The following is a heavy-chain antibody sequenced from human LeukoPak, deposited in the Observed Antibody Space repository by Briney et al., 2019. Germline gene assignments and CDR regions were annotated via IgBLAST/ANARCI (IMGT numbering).Heavy chain of an antibody. CDR3: ARTYASGSYPLP. D-gene: IGHD3-10*01. J-gene: IGHJ5*02. CDR2: INPNSGGT. V-gene: IGHV1-2*02. Sequence: ASVKVSCKASGYTFTGYYMHWVRQAPGQGLEWMGWINPNSGGTNYAQKFQGRVTMTRDTSISTAYMELRRLRSDDTAVYYCARTYASGSYPLPWGQGTLVTVSS. CDR1: GYTFTGYY.